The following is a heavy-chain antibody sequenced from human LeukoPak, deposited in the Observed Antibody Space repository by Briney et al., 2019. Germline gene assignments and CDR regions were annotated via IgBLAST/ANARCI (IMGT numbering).Heavy chain of an antibody. CDR2: ISGSGGST. J-gene: IGHJ4*02. CDR1: GFTFSSYA. CDR3: AKIVTVGLWFGELLDY. Sequence: PGGSLRPPCAASGFTFSSYAMSWVRQAPGKGLEWVSAISGSGGSTYYADSVKGRFTISRDNSKNTLYLQMNSLRAEGTAVYYCAKIVTVGLWFGELLDYWGQGTLVTVSS. D-gene: IGHD3-10*01. V-gene: IGHV3-23*01.